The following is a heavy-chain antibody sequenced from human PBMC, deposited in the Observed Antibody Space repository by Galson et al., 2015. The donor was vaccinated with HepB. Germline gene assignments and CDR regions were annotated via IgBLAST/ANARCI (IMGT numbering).Heavy chain of an antibody. J-gene: IGHJ4*02. CDR3: TRWWLGSGRSYGGY. Sequence: SLRLSCAASGFTFGDYAMSWFRQAPGKGLEWVGFIRSKVYGGTTEYGASVKGRFTISRDDSKSIAFLQMNSLKTEDTAVYYCTRWWLGSGRSYGGYWGQRTLVTVSS. CDR2: IRSKVYGGTT. D-gene: IGHD1-26*01. CDR1: GFTFGDYA. V-gene: IGHV3-49*03.